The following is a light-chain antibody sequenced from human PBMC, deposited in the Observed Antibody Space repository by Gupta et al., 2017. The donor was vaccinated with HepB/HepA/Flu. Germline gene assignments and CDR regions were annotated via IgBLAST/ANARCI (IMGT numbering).Light chain of an antibody. J-gene: IGKJ4*02. CDR1: QGISSW. CDR3: QQANNIPCT. CDR2: AAS. Sequence: DIQMTQSPSSVSASVGDRATMTCRASQGISSWLAWYQQRPGKAPKFLIYAASSLQSGVPARFSGSGSGTDFTLTISSLQAEDVAAYYCQQANNIPCTFGEGTKVEIK. V-gene: IGKV1-12*02.